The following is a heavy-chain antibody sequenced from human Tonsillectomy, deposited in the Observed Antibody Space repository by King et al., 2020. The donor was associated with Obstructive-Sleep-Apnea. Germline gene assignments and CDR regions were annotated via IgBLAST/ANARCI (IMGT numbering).Heavy chain of an antibody. V-gene: IGHV4-59*01. Sequence: LQLQESGPGLVKPSETLSLTCTVSGGSISRYYWSWIRQPPGEGLEWIGYVYDSGSTNYNPSLKSRVTISVDTSKNQFSLKLSSVTAADTAVYYCATSGYSYGPNDYWGQGTLVTVSS. CDR3: ATSGYSYGPNDY. D-gene: IGHD5-18*01. J-gene: IGHJ4*02. CDR2: VYDSGST. CDR1: GGSISRYY.